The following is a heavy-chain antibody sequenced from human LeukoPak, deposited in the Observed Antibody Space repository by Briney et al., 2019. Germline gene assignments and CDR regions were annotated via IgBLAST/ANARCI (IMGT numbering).Heavy chain of an antibody. CDR1: GYTFTSYY. J-gene: IGHJ4*02. D-gene: IGHD6-19*01. CDR3: ARDLRPDSSGWYFDY. CDR2: INPSVGST. V-gene: IGHV1-46*01. Sequence: GASVKVSCKASGYTFTSYYMHWVRQAPGQGLEWMGIINPSVGSTSYAQKFQGRVTMTRDMSASTVYMELSSLGSEDTAVYYCARDLRPDSSGWYFDYWGRGTLVTVSS.